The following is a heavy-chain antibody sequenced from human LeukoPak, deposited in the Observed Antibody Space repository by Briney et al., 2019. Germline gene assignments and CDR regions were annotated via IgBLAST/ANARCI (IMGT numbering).Heavy chain of an antibody. CDR3: AVGEVRFP. CDR2: IKQDRSEK. Sequence: AGGSLRLSCAASGFTFTNYWMSWVRQAPGKGLELVANIKQDRSEKYYVDSVKGRFTISRDNAKNSLYLQMNSLRAEDTAVYYCAVGEVRFPWGQGTLVTVSS. CDR1: GFTFTNYW. J-gene: IGHJ5*02. D-gene: IGHD3-16*01. V-gene: IGHV3-7*01.